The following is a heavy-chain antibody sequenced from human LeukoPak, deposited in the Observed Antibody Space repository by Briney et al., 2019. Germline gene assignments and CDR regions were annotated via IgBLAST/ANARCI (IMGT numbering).Heavy chain of an antibody. Sequence: SETLSLTCTVSGGSISSYYWSWIRQPPGKGLEWIGYIYYGGSTNYNPSLKSRVTISVDTSKNQFSLKLSSVTAADTAVYYCARDGSGSSAHVYFDYWGQGTLVTVSS. CDR2: IYYGGST. D-gene: IGHD1-26*01. CDR1: GGSISSYY. CDR3: ARDGSGSSAHVYFDY. V-gene: IGHV4-59*01. J-gene: IGHJ4*02.